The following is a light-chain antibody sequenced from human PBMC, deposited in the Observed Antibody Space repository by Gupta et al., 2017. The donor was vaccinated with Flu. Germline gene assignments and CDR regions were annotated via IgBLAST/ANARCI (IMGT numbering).Light chain of an antibody. J-gene: IGLJ1*01. Sequence: SVTISCTGTSSDVGGYNYVSWYQQHPAKAPKLMIYDVSKRPSGVPDRFSGSKSGNTASLTXSXLQAEDXADYYCCSYAGSYTYVFGTGTKVTVL. CDR2: DVS. V-gene: IGLV2-11*01. CDR3: CSYAGSYTYV. CDR1: SSDVGGYNY.